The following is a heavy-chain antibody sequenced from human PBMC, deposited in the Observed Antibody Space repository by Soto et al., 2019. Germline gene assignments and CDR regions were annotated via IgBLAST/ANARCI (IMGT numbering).Heavy chain of an antibody. J-gene: IGHJ6*02. Sequence: SETLSLTCTVSGGSISSGGYYWSWIRQHPGKGLEWIGYIYYSGSTYYNPSLKSRVTISVDTSKNQFSLKLSSVTAADTAVYYCARDPSLGCMDVWGQGTTVTVSS. CDR1: GGSISSGGYY. CDR3: ARDPSLGCMDV. CDR2: IYYSGST. D-gene: IGHD3-16*01. V-gene: IGHV4-31*03.